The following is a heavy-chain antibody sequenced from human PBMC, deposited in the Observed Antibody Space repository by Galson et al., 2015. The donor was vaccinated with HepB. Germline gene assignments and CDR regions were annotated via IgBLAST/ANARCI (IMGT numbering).Heavy chain of an antibody. Sequence: QSGAEVKKPGESLKISCKASGYSFTSNWIGWVRQMPGKGLEWMGIIYPGDSDTRYSPSFQGQVTISVDKSISTAYLQWSSLKASDTAMYYCARQGLCGGDRLYWYFDVWGRGTLVTVSS. CDR1: GYSFTSNW. CDR3: ARQGLCGGDRLYWYFDV. V-gene: IGHV5-51*01. J-gene: IGHJ2*01. D-gene: IGHD2-21*02. CDR2: IYPGDSDT.